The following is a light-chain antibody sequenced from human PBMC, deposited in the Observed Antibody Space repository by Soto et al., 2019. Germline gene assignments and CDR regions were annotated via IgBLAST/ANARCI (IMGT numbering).Light chain of an antibody. J-gene: IGLJ3*02. CDR2: EVS. V-gene: IGLV2-14*01. CDR1: SSDVGGYNY. Sequence: QSVLTQPASVSGSPGQSITISCTGSSSDVGGYNYVSWYQQHPGKAPKLMIYEVSNRPSGASNRFSGSKSGNTASLTISGLQDEDEADYYCSSYTSSSTRVFGGGTKLTVL. CDR3: SSYTSSSTRV.